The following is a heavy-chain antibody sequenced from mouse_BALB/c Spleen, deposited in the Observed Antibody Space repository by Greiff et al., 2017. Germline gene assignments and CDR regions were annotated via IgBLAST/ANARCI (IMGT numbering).Heavy chain of an antibody. D-gene: IGHD2-10*02. CDR3: ARHGYGNYAMDY. Sequence: EVQLVESGGGLVQPGGSLKLSCAASGFTFSSYTMSWVRQTPEKRLEWVAYISNGGGSTYYPDTVKGRFTISRDNAKNTLYLQMSSLKSEDTAMYYCARHGYGNYAMDYWGQGTSVTVSS. J-gene: IGHJ4*01. CDR2: ISNGGGST. V-gene: IGHV5-12-2*01. CDR1: GFTFSSYT.